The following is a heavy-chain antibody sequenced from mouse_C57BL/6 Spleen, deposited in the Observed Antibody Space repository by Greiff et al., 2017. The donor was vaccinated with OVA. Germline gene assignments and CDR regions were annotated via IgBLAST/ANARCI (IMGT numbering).Heavy chain of an antibody. CDR2: IYPRSGNT. V-gene: IGHV1-81*01. J-gene: IGHJ3*01. CDR1: GYTFTSYG. D-gene: IGHD2-3*01. CDR3: ARSNYDGYYGGEY. Sequence: VQLQQSGAELARPGASVKLSCKASGYTFTSYGISWVKQRTGQGLEWIGEIYPRSGNTYYNEKFTGKAPLTADTSSSTAYMELRSLTSEASAVLGCARSNYDGYYGGEYWGKGTLVTVAA.